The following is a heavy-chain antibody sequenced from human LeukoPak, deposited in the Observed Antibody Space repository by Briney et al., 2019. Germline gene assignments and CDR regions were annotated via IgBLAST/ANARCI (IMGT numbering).Heavy chain of an antibody. CDR3: TRDRGVRGVGLDY. V-gene: IGHV3-49*03. Sequence: GGSLRLSCTASGFTCGDYAMSWFRQAPGKGLEGVGFIRSKAYGGTTEYAASVKGRFTISRDDSKSIAYLQMNSLKTEDTAVYYCTRDRGVRGVGLDYWGQGTLVTVSS. CDR2: IRSKAYGGTT. D-gene: IGHD3-10*01. J-gene: IGHJ4*02. CDR1: GFTCGDYA.